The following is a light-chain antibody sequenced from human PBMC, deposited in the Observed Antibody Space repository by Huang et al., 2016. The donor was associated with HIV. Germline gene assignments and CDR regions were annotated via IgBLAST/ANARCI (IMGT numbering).Light chain of an antibody. J-gene: IGKJ4*01. Sequence: EILMTQSPATLSVAPGERATLACRASQSVNNNLAWYQYKLGQAPRLLIYSVSTRATGVSVRFSGSWSGTDFTLTISGLQSEDFALYFCQQYDDWPLTFGGGTQVEIK. CDR1: QSVNNN. CDR2: SVS. V-gene: IGKV3-15*01. CDR3: QQYDDWPLT.